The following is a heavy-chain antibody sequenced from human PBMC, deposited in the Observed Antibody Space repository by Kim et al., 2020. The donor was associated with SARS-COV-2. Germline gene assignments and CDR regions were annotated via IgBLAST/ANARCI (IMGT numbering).Heavy chain of an antibody. D-gene: IGHD3-16*01. CDR3: ARGGGYYYYGMDV. V-gene: IGHV3-11*06. J-gene: IGHJ6*02. Sequence: YADSVQGRFPIARDNAKNSLYLQMNSLGAEDTAVYYCARGGGYYYYGMDVWGQGTTVTVSS.